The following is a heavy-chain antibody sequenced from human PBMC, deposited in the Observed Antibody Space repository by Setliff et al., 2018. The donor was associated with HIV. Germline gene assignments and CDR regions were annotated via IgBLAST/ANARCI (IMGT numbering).Heavy chain of an antibody. Sequence: PGGSLRLSCVASGLDIGDYWMTWVRQAPGKGLEWVSSISNSGTSTLYAASVKGRFTISRDTSKDTLYLQMNSLRAEDTAVYYCARVVGVAPYYYMDVWGKGTTVTVSS. CDR1: GLDIGDYW. V-gene: IGHV3-23*01. D-gene: IGHD2-15*01. J-gene: IGHJ6*03. CDR3: ARVVGVAPYYYMDV. CDR2: ISNSGTST.